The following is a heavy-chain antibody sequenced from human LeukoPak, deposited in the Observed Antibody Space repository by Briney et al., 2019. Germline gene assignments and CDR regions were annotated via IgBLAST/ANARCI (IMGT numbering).Heavy chain of an antibody. Sequence: GGSLRLSCAASGFIFSNYGMHWVRQAPGKGLEWVAVISDDGGNKYYVDSVKGRFTISRDNSKNTLYMQMNSLRSEDTAVYYCANSPTYFCCSRRLNHLRGQGTLVGGSS. CDR1: GFIFSNYG. V-gene: IGHV3-30*18. J-gene: IGHJ4*01. D-gene: IGHD3-3*01. CDR2: ISDDGGNK. CDR3: ANSPTYFCCSRRLNHL.